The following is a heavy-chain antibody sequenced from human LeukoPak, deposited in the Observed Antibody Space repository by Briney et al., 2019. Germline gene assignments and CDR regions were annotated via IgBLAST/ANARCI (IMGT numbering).Heavy chain of an antibody. D-gene: IGHD1-14*01. CDR3: ARSWGGPELPV. J-gene: IGHJ4*02. V-gene: IGHV4-38-2*01. CDR2: IFHSRSN. Sequence: PSETLSLTCAVSGYSISNGYYWGWIRQPPGKGLEWIGNIFHSRSNYYNPSLKSRVTISVDTSKNQFSLKLNSVTAADTAVYYCARSWGGPELPVWGQGTLVTVSS. CDR1: GYSISNGYY.